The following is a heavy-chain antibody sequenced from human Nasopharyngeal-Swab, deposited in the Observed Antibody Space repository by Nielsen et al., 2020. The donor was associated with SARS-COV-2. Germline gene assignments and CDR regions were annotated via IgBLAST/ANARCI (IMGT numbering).Heavy chain of an antibody. Sequence: GESLKISCAASGFTFSSYAMNWVRQAPGKGLEWVSAISGSGGSTYYADSVKGRFTISRDNSKNTLYLQMNSLRAEDTAVYYCAKDDRRSQWLVDYYYGMDVWGQGTTVTVPS. D-gene: IGHD6-19*01. J-gene: IGHJ6*02. CDR1: GFTFSSYA. CDR3: AKDDRRSQWLVDYYYGMDV. CDR2: ISGSGGST. V-gene: IGHV3-23*01.